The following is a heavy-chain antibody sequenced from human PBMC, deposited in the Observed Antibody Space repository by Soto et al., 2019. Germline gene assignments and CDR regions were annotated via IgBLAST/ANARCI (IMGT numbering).Heavy chain of an antibody. D-gene: IGHD1-26*01. J-gene: IGHJ4*02. CDR3: ARRGSGSYYDY. V-gene: IGHV3-23*01. CDR2: ISGSADST. CDR1: GFTFSSYA. Sequence: PGGSLRLSCAASGFTFSSYAMRWVRQAPGKGLEWVSAISGSADSTYYADSVKGRFTISRDNSKNTLYLRMNSLRPEDTAVYYCARRGSGSYYDYWGQGTLVTVSS.